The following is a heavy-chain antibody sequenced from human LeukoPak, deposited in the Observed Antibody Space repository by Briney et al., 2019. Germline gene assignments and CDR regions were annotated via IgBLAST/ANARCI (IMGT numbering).Heavy chain of an antibody. D-gene: IGHD2-15*01. CDR2: ISSSGSTI. CDR3: ARGYCSGGSCYSIDY. CDR1: GFTFSSYE. V-gene: IGHV3-48*03. J-gene: IGHJ4*02. Sequence: PPGGSLRLSCAASGFTFSSYEMNWVRQAPGKGLEWVSYISSSGSTIYYADSVKGRSTISRDNAKNSLYLQMNSLRAEDTAVYYCARGYCSGGSCYSIDYWGQGTLVTVSS.